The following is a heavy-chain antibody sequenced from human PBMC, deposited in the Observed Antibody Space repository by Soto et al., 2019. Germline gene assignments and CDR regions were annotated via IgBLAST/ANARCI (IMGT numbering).Heavy chain of an antibody. D-gene: IGHD1-1*01. J-gene: IGHJ5*02. CDR3: ARDLSRHSWKWFDP. CDR1: GYTFTDHY. Sequence: QVQLVQSGAEVKEPGASMKVSCKASGYTFTDHYINWVRQAPGHAPEYMGWIHPNSGETKYVKRFTGGVTMTRDASLGTAYLELRRLTSDDTAVYYCARDLSRHSWKWFDPWGQGTRVTVSS. CDR2: IHPNSGET. V-gene: IGHV1-2*02.